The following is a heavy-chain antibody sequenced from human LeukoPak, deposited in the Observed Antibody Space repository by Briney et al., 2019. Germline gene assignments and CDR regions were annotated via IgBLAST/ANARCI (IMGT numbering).Heavy chain of an antibody. CDR1: GFTFSSYA. J-gene: IGHJ3*02. Sequence: GGSLRLSCAASGFTFSSYAMSWVRQAPGKGLEWVSAISGSGGSTYYADSVKGRFTISRDNSKNTLYLQMNSLRAEDTAVYYCAKEKYSSGWYQTDAFDIWGQGTMVTVSS. CDR2: ISGSGGST. D-gene: IGHD6-19*01. V-gene: IGHV3-23*01. CDR3: AKEKYSSGWYQTDAFDI.